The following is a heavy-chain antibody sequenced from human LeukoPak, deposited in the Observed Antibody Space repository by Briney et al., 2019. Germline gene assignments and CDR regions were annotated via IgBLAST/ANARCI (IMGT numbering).Heavy chain of an antibody. CDR1: DDSISDYY. V-gene: IGHV4-59*01. CDR3: TRGAGWLIDY. D-gene: IGHD3-16*01. J-gene: IGHJ4*02. CDR2: IHNSGTS. Sequence: SETLSLTCTVSDDSISDYYRGWIRQPPGKGLEWIGYIHNSGTSTYNLSLKSRVTISADTSKNQFSLKLNSMTTADTAVYYCTRGAGWLIDYWGQGILSPFPQ.